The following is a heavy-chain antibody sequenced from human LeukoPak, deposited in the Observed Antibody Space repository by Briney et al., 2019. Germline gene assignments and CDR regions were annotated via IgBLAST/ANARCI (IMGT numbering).Heavy chain of an antibody. CDR1: GGSFSDYY. Sequence: SETLSLTRAVYGGSFSDYYWSWIRQPPGKGLEWIGEINHSGTTNYSPSLKSRVSISVDTSKNQFSLKLNSVTAADAAMYYCASHYSSGSYRYTGSFDSWGQGMLVNVSS. J-gene: IGHJ4*02. V-gene: IGHV4-34*01. D-gene: IGHD3-16*02. CDR2: INHSGTT. CDR3: ASHYSSGSYRYTGSFDS.